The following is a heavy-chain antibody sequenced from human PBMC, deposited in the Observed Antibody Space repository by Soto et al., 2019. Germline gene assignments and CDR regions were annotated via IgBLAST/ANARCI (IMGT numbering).Heavy chain of an antibody. J-gene: IGHJ4*02. Sequence: VQLVESGGGVVQPGRSLRLSCAASGFTFSSYGMHWVRQAPGKGLEWVSYISNSGTTIYYANSVKGRFTISRDNAKNSLYLQMNSLRAEDTAVYYCARGYRSPTYWGQGTLVTVSS. CDR2: ISNSGTTI. CDR1: GFTFSSYG. D-gene: IGHD1-20*01. CDR3: ARGYRSPTY. V-gene: IGHV3-48*04.